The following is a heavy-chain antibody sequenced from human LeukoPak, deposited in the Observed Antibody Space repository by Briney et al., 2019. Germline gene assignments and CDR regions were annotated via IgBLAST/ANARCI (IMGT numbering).Heavy chain of an antibody. CDR2: ISGSGGST. J-gene: IGHJ4*02. CDR3: AKDENYVWGSYRFYYFDY. D-gene: IGHD3-16*02. CDR1: GFTFSSYA. V-gene: IGHV3-23*01. Sequence: GGSLRLSCAASGFTFSSYAMSWVRQAPGKGLEWVSAISGSGGSTYYADSVKGRFTISRDNSKNTLYLQMNSLRAEDTAVYYCAKDENYVWGSYRFYYFDYWGQGTLVTVSS.